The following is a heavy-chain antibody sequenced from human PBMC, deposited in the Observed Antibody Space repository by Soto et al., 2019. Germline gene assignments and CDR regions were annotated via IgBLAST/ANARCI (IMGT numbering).Heavy chain of an antibody. V-gene: IGHV1-3*05. CDR1: GYTFTSYA. CDR3: VRAWVVVTAPDY. CDR2: INAGNGNT. Sequence: QVQLVQSGAEEKKPGASVKVSCKASGYTFTSYAMHWVRQAPGQRLEWMGWINAGNGNTKYSQKFQGRVTITRDTSASAAYMELSSLRSEDTAVYYSVRAWVVVTAPDYWGQGTLVTVSS. D-gene: IGHD2-21*02. J-gene: IGHJ4*02.